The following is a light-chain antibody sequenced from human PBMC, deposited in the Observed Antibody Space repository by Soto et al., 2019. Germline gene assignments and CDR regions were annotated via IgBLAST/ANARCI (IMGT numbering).Light chain of an antibody. Sequence: SALTQPASLSGSPGQSIPISCTGTRSAVGCYNYVSWYQQHPGKAPKLMIYDVSNRPSGVSNRFSGSKSGNTASLSISGLQAEDEADYYCSSYTSSSTRVFGTGTKVTVL. CDR2: DVS. CDR1: RSAVGCYNY. J-gene: IGLJ1*01. CDR3: SSYTSSSTRV. V-gene: IGLV2-14*01.